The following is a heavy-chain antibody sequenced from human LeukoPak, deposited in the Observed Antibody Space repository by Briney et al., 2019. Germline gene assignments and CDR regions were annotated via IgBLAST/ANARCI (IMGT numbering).Heavy chain of an antibody. CDR1: GFTFSSYG. V-gene: IGHV3-30*03. CDR3: ARTMVRGIRWAFDI. Sequence: GRSLRLSCAASGFTFSSYGMHWVRQAPGKGLEWVAVISYDGSNKYYADSVKGRFTISRDNSKNTLYLQMNSLRAEDTAVYYCARTMVRGIRWAFDIWGQGTMVTVSS. D-gene: IGHD3-10*01. CDR2: ISYDGSNK. J-gene: IGHJ3*02.